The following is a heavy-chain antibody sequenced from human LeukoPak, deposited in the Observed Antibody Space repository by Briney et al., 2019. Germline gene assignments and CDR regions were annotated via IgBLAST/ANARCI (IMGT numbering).Heavy chain of an antibody. CDR2: ISSNGDNT. V-gene: IGHV3-64D*06. D-gene: IGHD2-15*01. CDR1: GFPFNTYA. Sequence: GGSLRLSCSASGFPFNTYAVHWVRQAPGKGLEYVAGISSNGDNTDFADSAKGRFTISRDNSKSTLFLQMNSLRAEDTAVYFCTRDSALLGVAFDLWGQGTVVTVSS. CDR3: TRDSALLGVAFDL. J-gene: IGHJ3*01.